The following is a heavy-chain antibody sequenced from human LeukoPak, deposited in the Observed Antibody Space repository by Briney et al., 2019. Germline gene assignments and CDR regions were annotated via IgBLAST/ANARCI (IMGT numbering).Heavy chain of an antibody. D-gene: IGHD2-2*02. V-gene: IGHV1-69*04. Sequence: SVKVSCKASGGTFSNSAIGWVRQAPGQGLEWMGRIIPMLAIGNFARKFQGRLTITADKSTSTAYMELSSLRSEDTAVYYCTRALGSYTSFDSWGQGTLVTVSS. CDR1: GGTFSNSA. CDR3: TRALGSYTSFDS. J-gene: IGHJ4*02. CDR2: IIPMLAIG.